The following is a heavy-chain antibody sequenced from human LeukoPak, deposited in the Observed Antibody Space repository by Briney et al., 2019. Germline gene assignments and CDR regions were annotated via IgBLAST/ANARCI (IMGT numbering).Heavy chain of an antibody. J-gene: IGHJ4*02. D-gene: IGHD3-10*01. V-gene: IGHV4-38-2*02. CDR3: ARHGPYYYGSAFDY. Sequence: SETLSLACTVSGYSISSGYYWSWIRQPPGKGLEWIGEINHSGSTNYNPSLKSRVTISVDTSKNQFSLTLSSVTAADTAVYYCARHGPYYYGSAFDYWGQGTLVTVSS. CDR1: GYSISSGYY. CDR2: INHSGST.